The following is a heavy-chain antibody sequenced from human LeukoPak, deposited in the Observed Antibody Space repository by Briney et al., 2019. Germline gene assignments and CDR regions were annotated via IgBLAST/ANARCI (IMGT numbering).Heavy chain of an antibody. J-gene: IGHJ6*02. CDR2: ISYGGSNK. CDR3: ARESVRGVIAYYYYGMDV. D-gene: IGHD3-10*01. Sequence: GGSLRLSCAASGFTFSNYGMHWVRQAPGQGLEWVADISYGGSNKYYSDSVKGRFTISRDNSQNTVYLQMNSLRAEDTAVYYCARESVRGVIAYYYYGMDVWGQGTTVTVSS. CDR1: GFTFSNYG. V-gene: IGHV3-30*03.